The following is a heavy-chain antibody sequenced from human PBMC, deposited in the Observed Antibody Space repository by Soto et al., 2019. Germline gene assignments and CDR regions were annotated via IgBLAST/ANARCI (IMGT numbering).Heavy chain of an antibody. CDR2: VDTSGIT. CDR1: GGSLSDYS. J-gene: IGHJ6*02. Sequence: SETLSLTCAVYGGSLSDYSWTGIRQAPRRGLEWIGEVDTSGITNYNPSLESRVTFSIDTSNSQFSLRLSSVTAADTAVYFCARGTIFGVVHRVYGMDVWVQGTTVTVSS. CDR3: ARGTIFGVVHRVYGMDV. V-gene: IGHV4-34*01. D-gene: IGHD3-3*01.